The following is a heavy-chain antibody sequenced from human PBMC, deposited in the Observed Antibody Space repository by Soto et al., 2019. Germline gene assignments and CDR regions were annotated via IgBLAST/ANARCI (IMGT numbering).Heavy chain of an antibody. CDR2: IYYSGST. J-gene: IGHJ6*02. D-gene: IGHD2-15*01. V-gene: IGHV4-61*01. CDR1: GGSVSSGSYY. Sequence: PSETLSLTCTVSGGSVSSGSYYWSWIRQPPGKGLEWIGYIYYSGSTNYNPSLKSRVTISVDTSKNQFSLKLSSVTAADTAVYYCARDSVYCSGGSCSTYYYYGMDVWGQGTTVTVSS. CDR3: ARDSVYCSGGSCSTYYYYGMDV.